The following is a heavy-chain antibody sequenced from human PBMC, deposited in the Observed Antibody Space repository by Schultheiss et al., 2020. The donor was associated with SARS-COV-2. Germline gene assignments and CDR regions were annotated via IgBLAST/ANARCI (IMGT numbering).Heavy chain of an antibody. Sequence: GGSLRLSCAASGFTFSSYAMHWVRQAPGKGLEWVAVISYDGSNKYYADSVKGRFTISRDNSKNTLYLQMNSLRAEDTAVYYCAKDYSGYDYHRYYFDYWGQGTLVTVSS. CDR3: AKDYSGYDYHRYYFDY. V-gene: IGHV3-30-3*01. D-gene: IGHD5-12*01. CDR2: ISYDGSNK. J-gene: IGHJ4*02. CDR1: GFTFSSYA.